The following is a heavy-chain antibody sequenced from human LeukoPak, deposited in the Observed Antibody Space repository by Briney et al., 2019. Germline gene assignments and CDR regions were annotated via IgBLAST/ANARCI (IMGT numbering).Heavy chain of an antibody. Sequence: GGSLRLSCAASGFTFSTYGISWVGQAQGKGLEWVSAIAGSGGTTYCADSVKGRFTISRDNSKNSLYLQMNSLRAEDTAVYYCARMDTAMVYWGQGTLVTVSS. V-gene: IGHV3-23*01. D-gene: IGHD5-18*01. J-gene: IGHJ4*02. CDR2: IAGSGGTT. CDR3: ARMDTAMVY. CDR1: GFTFSTYG.